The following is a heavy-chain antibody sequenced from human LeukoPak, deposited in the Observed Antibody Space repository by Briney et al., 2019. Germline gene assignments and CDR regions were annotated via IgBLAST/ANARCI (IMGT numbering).Heavy chain of an antibody. J-gene: IGHJ3*02. D-gene: IGHD1-1*01. CDR2: ISGSGDNT. CDR3: VQDDSDAFDI. Sequence: GGSLRLSCEAAGFTFSSYAMTWVRQAPGKGLEWVSGISGSGDNTYYADSVKGRFTISRGNSKNTVYLQMNSLRAEDTAVYYCVQDDSDAFDIWGQGTMVTVSS. V-gene: IGHV3-23*01. CDR1: GFTFSSYA.